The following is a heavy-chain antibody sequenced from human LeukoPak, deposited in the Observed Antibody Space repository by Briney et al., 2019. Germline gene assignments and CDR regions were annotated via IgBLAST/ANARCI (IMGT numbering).Heavy chain of an antibody. J-gene: IGHJ4*02. CDR2: IYYSGST. Sequence: PSETLSLTCTVSGYSISSGYYWGWIRQPPGKGLEWIGYIYYSGSTNYNPSLKSRVTISVDTSKNQFSLKLSPVTAADTAAYYCARVGLVGATYRDFDYWGQGTLVTVSS. CDR3: ARVGLVGATYRDFDY. D-gene: IGHD1-26*01. CDR1: GYSISSGYY. V-gene: IGHV4-61*01.